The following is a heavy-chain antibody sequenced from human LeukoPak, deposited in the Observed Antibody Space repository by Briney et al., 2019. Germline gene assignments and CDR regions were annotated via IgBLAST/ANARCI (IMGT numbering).Heavy chain of an antibody. V-gene: IGHV3-7*01. CDR1: GFTFSDYW. D-gene: IGHD3-3*01. CDR2: IKEDGSET. Sequence: GGSLRLSCAASGFTFSDYWMTWVRQAPGRGLECMANIKEDGSETYYVDSVEGRFTISRDNAKNSLYLQMNSLRAEDTAVYYCARATIFGVVSALGPLDSWGQGALVTVSS. J-gene: IGHJ4*02. CDR3: ARATIFGVVSALGPLDS.